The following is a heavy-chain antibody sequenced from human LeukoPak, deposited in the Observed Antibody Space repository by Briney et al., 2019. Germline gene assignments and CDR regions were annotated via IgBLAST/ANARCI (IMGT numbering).Heavy chain of an antibody. J-gene: IGHJ3*02. CDR1: GYTFTGYY. CDR2: INPNSGGT. V-gene: IGHV1-2*02. Sequence: GASVKVSCKASGYTFTGYYMHCVRQAPGQGLEWMGWINPNSGGTNYAQQFQGRVTMTRDTSISTAYMELSRLRSDDTAVYYCASTTVTTHAFDIWGQGTMVTVSS. D-gene: IGHD4-17*01. CDR3: ASTTVTTHAFDI.